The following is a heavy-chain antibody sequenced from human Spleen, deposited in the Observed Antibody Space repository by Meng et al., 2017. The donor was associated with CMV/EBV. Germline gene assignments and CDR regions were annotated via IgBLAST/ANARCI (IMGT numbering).Heavy chain of an antibody. CDR3: AKEGKSVYSGSSYAS. Sequence: GESLKISCAASGFAFSSYGMHWVRQALGKGLEWVVFIRFDGSEKYYADSVKGRFTISRDNSKNTVYLQMESLRAEDAAVYYCAKEGKSVYSGSSYASWGQGTLVTVSS. CDR2: IRFDGSEK. CDR1: GFAFSSYG. V-gene: IGHV3-30*02. D-gene: IGHD1-26*01. J-gene: IGHJ4*02.